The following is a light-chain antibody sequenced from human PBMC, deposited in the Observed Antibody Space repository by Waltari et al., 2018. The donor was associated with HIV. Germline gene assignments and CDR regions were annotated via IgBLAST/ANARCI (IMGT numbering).Light chain of an antibody. CDR2: NTN. J-gene: IGLJ3*02. V-gene: IGLV2-14*01. CDR1: GSDIAVYNS. CDR3: SSYASGGSLL. Sequence: QSALTQPASVSGSPGQSITLSCIGSGSDIAVYNSISWYQHPPDGAPRLVVFNTNSRPSGSPFRFAGSKSGNTASLTISGLQAEDEGIYYCSSYASGGSLLFGGGTKVTVL.